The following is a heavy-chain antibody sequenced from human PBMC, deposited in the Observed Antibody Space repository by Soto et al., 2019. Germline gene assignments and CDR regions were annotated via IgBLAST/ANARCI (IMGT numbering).Heavy chain of an antibody. Sequence: EVQLLESGGDLVQPGGSLRLSCAASGFTFTTYAMTWVRQAPGKGLEWVSDISGSGGSTYYADSVKGRFTISRDNSKNTLHLKMNSLRAEDTAVYYWAKDNDTTLSPRDYWGHGTLVTVSS. D-gene: IGHD3-22*01. CDR2: ISGSGGST. CDR3: AKDNDTTLSPRDY. CDR1: GFTFTTYA. V-gene: IGHV3-23*01. J-gene: IGHJ4*01.